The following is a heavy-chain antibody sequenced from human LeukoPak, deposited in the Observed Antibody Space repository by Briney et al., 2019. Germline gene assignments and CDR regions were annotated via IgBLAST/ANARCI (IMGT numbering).Heavy chain of an antibody. CDR1: GGSISSSSSY. V-gene: IGHV4-39*01. CDR2: IYYSGST. CDR3: ARAYSSSWYFNWFDP. Sequence: SETLSLTCTVSGGSISSSSSYWGWIRQPPGKGLEWIGSIYYSGSTYYNPSLKSRVTISVDTSKNQLSLKLSSVTAADTAVYYCARAYSSSWYFNWFDPWGQGTLVTVSS. D-gene: IGHD6-13*01. J-gene: IGHJ5*02.